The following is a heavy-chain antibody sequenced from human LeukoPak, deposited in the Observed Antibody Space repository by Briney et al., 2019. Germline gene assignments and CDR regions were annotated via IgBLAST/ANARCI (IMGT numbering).Heavy chain of an antibody. CDR1: GFTFSNYE. CDR2: ISGSGGST. Sequence: GGSLRLSCAASGFTFSNYEFNWVRQAPGKGLEWVSAISGSGGSTYYADSVKGRFTISRDNSKNTLYLQMNSLRAGDTAVYYCAKDGWVVRGVKPYDYWGQGTLVTVSS. J-gene: IGHJ4*02. V-gene: IGHV3-23*01. CDR3: AKDGWVVRGVKPYDY. D-gene: IGHD3-10*01.